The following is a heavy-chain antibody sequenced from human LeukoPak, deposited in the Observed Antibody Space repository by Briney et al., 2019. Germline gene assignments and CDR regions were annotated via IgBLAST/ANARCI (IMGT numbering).Heavy chain of an antibody. CDR1: GYSISTAYY. Sequence: PSETLSLTCTVSGYSISTAYYWGWIRQSPGKGLEWIGSIYQSGNTYYNPTLKSRVTISVETSKNQFSLKLSSVTAADTAVYYCARDGGTTSWVDSWGQGTLVTVSS. CDR2: IYQSGNT. J-gene: IGHJ5*01. V-gene: IGHV4-38-2*02. D-gene: IGHD1-7*01. CDR3: ARDGGTTSWVDS.